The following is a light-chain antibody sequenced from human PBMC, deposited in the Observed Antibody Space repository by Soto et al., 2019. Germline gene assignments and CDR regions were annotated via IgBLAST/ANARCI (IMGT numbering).Light chain of an antibody. CDR2: EVT. V-gene: IGLV2-14*01. J-gene: IGLJ2*01. CDR1: SSDIGAYNY. Sequence: QSALTQPASVSGSPGQSITMSCTGSSSDIGAYNYVSWYQHHPGKAPKLIIYEVTNRPSGISNRFSGSKSGNSASLTISGLQAEDEADYYCSSYTASNTLVVFGAGTKLTVL. CDR3: SSYTASNTLVV.